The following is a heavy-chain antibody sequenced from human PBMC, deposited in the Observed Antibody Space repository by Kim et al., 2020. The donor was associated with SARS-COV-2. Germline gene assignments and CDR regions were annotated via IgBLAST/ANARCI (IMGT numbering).Heavy chain of an antibody. Sequence: SETLSLTCTVSGGSISSSSYYWGWIRQPPGQGLEWIGSIYYSGSTYYNPSLKSRVTISVDTSKNQFSLKLSSVTAADTAVYYCARQGNGWGSSRGYWGQG. V-gene: IGHV4-39*01. D-gene: IGHD3-16*02. J-gene: IGHJ4*02. CDR1: GGSISSSSYY. CDR2: IYYSGST. CDR3: ARQGNGWGSSRGY.